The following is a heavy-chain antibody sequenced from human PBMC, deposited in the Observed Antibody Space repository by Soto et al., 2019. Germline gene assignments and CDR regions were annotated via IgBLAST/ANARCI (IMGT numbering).Heavy chain of an antibody. CDR3: AGGGSGYYNL. V-gene: IGHV3-74*01. J-gene: IGHJ5*02. CDR1: GCSIGSSG. Sequence: GGPMRLLSAVSGCSIGSSGMHWTRQAQGGGLVWVSRSKPDGTYTTYAASVKGRFTISRDNAKNTLSLQMNSLTAEDTAVYYCAGGGSGYYNLWGQGTPVTVSS. CDR2: SKPDGTYT. D-gene: IGHD3-22*01.